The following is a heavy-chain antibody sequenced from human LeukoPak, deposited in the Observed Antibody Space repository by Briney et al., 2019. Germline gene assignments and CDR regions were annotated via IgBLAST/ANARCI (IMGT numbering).Heavy chain of an antibody. CDR3: ARHIRAAAFDP. CDR2: IDRDGSEI. V-gene: IGHV3-74*01. D-gene: IGHD6-13*01. CDR1: GFTISDHF. Sequence: PGGSLRLSCAASGFTISDHFMHWVRQGPGKGLMWVSRIDRDGSEINYADSVKGRFTISRGNAKNTLYLQMNSLRDEDTAVYYCARHIRAAAFDPWGQGTLVTVSS. J-gene: IGHJ5*02.